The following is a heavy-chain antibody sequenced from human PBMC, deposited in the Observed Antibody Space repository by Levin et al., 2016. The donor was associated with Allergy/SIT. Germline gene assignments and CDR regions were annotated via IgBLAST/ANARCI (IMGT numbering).Heavy chain of an antibody. J-gene: IGHJ1*01. D-gene: IGHD3-22*01. Sequence: GGSLRLSCAASGFRFSNYWMHWVRQAPGKGLVWVSTISGDGDITTYADSVKGRVTVSRDGAKNTLFLQMNSLRVDDTAVYYCARGDSHAFQYWGQGTLVAVSS. CDR2: ISGDGDIT. CDR1: GFRFSNYW. V-gene: IGHV3-74*01. CDR3: ARGDSHAFQY.